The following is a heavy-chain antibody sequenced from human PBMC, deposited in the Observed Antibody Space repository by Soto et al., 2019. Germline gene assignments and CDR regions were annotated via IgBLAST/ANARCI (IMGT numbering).Heavy chain of an antibody. D-gene: IGHD1-26*01. CDR3: ARRYGGNLDY. CDR1: GGSISSYY. J-gene: IGHJ4*02. V-gene: IGHV4-59*08. CDR2: IYYSGGT. Sequence: QVQLQESGPGLVKPSETLSLTCTVSGGSISSYYWSWIRQPPGKGLEWIGYIYYSGGTNYNPSLKSRVTIAVDSSKNHFSLKLSSVTAADTAVYYCARRYGGNLDYWGQGTLVTVSS.